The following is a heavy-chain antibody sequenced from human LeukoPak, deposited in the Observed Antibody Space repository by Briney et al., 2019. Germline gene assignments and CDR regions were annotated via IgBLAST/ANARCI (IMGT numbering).Heavy chain of an antibody. CDR3: AGEKLQDCSSTSCYGQLYYYYYMDV. J-gene: IGHJ6*03. CDR2: IYYSGST. CDR1: GGSISSSSYY. D-gene: IGHD2-2*01. V-gene: IGHV4-39*07. Sequence: NPSETLSLTCTVSGGSISSSSYYWGWIRQPPGKGLEWIVSIYYSGSTNYNPSLKSRVTISVDTSKNQFSLKLSSVNAAATAVYYCAGEKLQDCSSTSCYGQLYYYYYMDVWGKGTTVTISS.